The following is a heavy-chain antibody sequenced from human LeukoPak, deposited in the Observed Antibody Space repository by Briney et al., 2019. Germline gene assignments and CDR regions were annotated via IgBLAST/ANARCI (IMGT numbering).Heavy chain of an antibody. V-gene: IGHV3-30*03. CDR1: GFTFSSYG. CDR2: ISYDGRNK. CDR3: ARGGYPFSYSYAMDL. Sequence: GRSLRLSCAASGFTFSSYGMHWVRQAPGKGLEWVAVISYDGRNKYYADSVKGRFTISRDNSKNTLYLQMNSLRAEDTAVYYCARGGYPFSYSYAMDLWCQGPTVAVFS. D-gene: IGHD1-1*01. J-gene: IGHJ6*02.